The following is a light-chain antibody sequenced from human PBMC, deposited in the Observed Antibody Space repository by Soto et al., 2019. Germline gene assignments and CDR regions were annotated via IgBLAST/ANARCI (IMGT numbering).Light chain of an antibody. Sequence: EIVLTQSPGTLSLSPVERATLSCMASQSVSNNYLAWYQQKPGQAPRLLIYGASNRATGIPDRFSGSGSGTDFTLTINRLEPEDFAVYYCEQYDKSITFGGGTKVDIK. J-gene: IGKJ4*01. CDR1: QSVSNNY. CDR2: GAS. CDR3: EQYDKSIT. V-gene: IGKV3-20*01.